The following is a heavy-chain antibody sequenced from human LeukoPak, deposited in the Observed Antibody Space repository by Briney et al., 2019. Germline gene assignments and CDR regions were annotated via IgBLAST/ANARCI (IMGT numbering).Heavy chain of an antibody. V-gene: IGHV3-30-3*02. D-gene: IGHD5-12*01. CDR2: ISYDGSNK. Sequence: PGGSLRLSCAASGFTFSSYAMHWVRQAPGKGLEWVAVISYDGSNKYYADSVKGRFTISRDNSKNTLYLQMNSLRAEDTAVYYCAKTGLREIAFDIWGQGTMVTVSS. J-gene: IGHJ3*02. CDR1: GFTFSSYA. CDR3: AKTGLREIAFDI.